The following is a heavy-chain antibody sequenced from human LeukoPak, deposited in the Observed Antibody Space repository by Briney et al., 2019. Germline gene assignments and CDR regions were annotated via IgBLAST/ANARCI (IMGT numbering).Heavy chain of an antibody. J-gene: IGHJ4*02. V-gene: IGHV3-23*01. Sequence: PGGSLRLSCAASGFTFSSYAMSWVRQAPGKGPEWVSAISGNGGSTYYADSVKGRFTISRDNSKNTLYLQMNSLRAEDTAVYYCAKLGEPAAIWMFDYWGQGTLVTVSS. CDR2: ISGNGGST. D-gene: IGHD2-2*01. CDR1: GFTFSSYA. CDR3: AKLGEPAAIWMFDY.